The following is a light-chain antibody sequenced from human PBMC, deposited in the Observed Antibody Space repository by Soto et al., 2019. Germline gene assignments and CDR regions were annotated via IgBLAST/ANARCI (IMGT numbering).Light chain of an antibody. CDR1: QSVLSTSNNKNY. J-gene: IGKJ5*01. CDR3: QQYHSDPIT. V-gene: IGKV4-1*01. CDR2: WAS. Sequence: IVLTQSPDSLAVSLGERATINYKSSQSVLSTSNNKNYLAWFQHKPGQPPKLVIYWASVRASGVPDRFSGSGSGTDFTLTISSLQAEDVAVYYCQQYHSDPITFGQGTRLEIK.